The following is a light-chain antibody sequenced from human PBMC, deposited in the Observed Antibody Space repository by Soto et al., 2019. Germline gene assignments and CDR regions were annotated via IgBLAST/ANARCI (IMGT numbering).Light chain of an antibody. CDR2: EDN. CDR3: QSYESSKVV. CDR1: SGSIASNY. Sequence: NFMLTQPHSVSESPGKTVTISCTGSSGSIASNYVQWYQQRPGSAPTTVIYEDNQRPSGVPDRFSGSIDSSSNSASLTISGLKTEDEADYYCQSYESSKVVFGGGTKLTVL. V-gene: IGLV6-57*02. J-gene: IGLJ2*01.